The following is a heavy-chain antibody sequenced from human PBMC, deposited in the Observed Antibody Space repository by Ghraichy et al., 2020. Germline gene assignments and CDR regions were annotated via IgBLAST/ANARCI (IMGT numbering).Heavy chain of an antibody. CDR2: IYSGGST. J-gene: IGHJ5*02. Sequence: GGSLRLSCAASGFTVSSNYMSWVRQAPGKGLEWVSVIYSGGSTYYADSVKGRFTISRDNSKNTLYLQMNSLRAEDTAVYYCARVYGIARYNWFDPWGQGTLVTVSS. CDR3: ARVYGIARYNWFDP. CDR1: GFTVSSNY. V-gene: IGHV3-53*01. D-gene: IGHD6-13*01.